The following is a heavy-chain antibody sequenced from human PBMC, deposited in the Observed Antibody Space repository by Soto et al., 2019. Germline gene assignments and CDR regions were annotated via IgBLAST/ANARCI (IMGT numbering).Heavy chain of an antibody. CDR2: ISYEGSNQ. J-gene: IGHJ6*02. V-gene: IGHV3-30*04. CDR1: GFTLRSYA. Sequence: QSVGSLRLSCAASGFTLRSYAMHWVRQVPGKGLEWLAVISYEGSNQYYADSVQGRFTLTRDNAKKTVDLQMNSLRADDTAVYFCERSGSYYGIDLWGQGTTVTVYS. CDR3: ERSGSYYGIDL.